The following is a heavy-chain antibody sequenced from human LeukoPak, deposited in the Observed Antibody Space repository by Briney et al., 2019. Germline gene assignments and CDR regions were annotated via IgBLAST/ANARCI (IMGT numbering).Heavy chain of an antibody. V-gene: IGHV4-59*02. CDR1: GGSVSSYY. CDR2: IYYSGST. Sequence: SETLSLTETVSGGSVSSYYWNWIRQPPGKGLEWIGYIYYSGSTNYNPSLKSRVTISVDTSKNQFSLKLSSVTAADTAVYYCARAVGATVRYYYYMDVCGKGTTVTVSS. J-gene: IGHJ6*03. D-gene: IGHD1-26*01. CDR3: ARAVGATVRYYYYMDV.